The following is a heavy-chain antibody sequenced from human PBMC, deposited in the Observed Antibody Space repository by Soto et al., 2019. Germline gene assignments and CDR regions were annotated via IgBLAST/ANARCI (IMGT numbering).Heavy chain of an antibody. CDR1: GGSFSGYY. CDR3: ARAVELAAANYNWFDP. Sequence: QVQLQQWGAGLLKPSETLSLTCAVYGGSFSGYYWSWIRQPPGKGLEWIGEINHSGSTNYNPSLKSRVTISVDTSKNQFSLKLSSVTAADTAVYYCARAVELAAANYNWFDPWGQGTLVTVSS. D-gene: IGHD6-13*01. CDR2: INHSGST. J-gene: IGHJ5*02. V-gene: IGHV4-34*01.